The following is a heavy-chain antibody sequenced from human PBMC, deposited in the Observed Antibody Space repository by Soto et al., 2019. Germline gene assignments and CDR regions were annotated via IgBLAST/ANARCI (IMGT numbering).Heavy chain of an antibody. Sequence: EVQVVESGGGLVQPGGSLRLSCAVSGFTFSNYWMTWVRQAPGKGLEWGAYMNQDGSQIYYVDSLRGRFTISRDNAKNSLYLQMNSLSVDATAVYYCARDRGPNTPDYWGQGTQVTVSS. D-gene: IGHD2-2*02. CDR1: GFTFSNYW. CDR2: MNQDGSQI. V-gene: IGHV3-7*01. J-gene: IGHJ4*02. CDR3: ARDRGPNTPDY.